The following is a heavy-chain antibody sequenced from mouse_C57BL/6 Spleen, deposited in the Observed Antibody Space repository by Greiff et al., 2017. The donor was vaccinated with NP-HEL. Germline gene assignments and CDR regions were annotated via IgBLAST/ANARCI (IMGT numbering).Heavy chain of an antibody. V-gene: IGHV1-76*01. CDR2: IYPGSGNT. J-gene: IGHJ2*01. CDR3: ARSGKEAHFDY. CDR1: GYTFTDYY. D-gene: IGHD4-1*01. Sequence: VQLQQSGAELVRPGASVKLSCKASGYTFTDYYINWVKQRPGQGLEWIARIYPGSGNTYYNEKFKGKATLTAEKSSSTAYMQLSSLTSEDSAVYFCARSGKEAHFDYWGQGTTLTVSS.